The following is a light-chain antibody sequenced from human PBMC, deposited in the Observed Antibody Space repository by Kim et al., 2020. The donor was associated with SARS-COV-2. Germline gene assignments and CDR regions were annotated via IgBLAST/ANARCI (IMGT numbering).Light chain of an antibody. J-gene: IGLJ1*01. CDR2: TND. CDR3: AAWDDSLSGRV. V-gene: IGLV1-47*01. CDR1: RSTSGSKD. Sequence: GQRVTIACSGNRSTSGSKDVCWYQQLPGTAPKLLIHTNDQRPSGVPDRFSGSKSGTSASLAISGLRSEDEADYYCAAWDDSLSGRVFGTGTKVTVL.